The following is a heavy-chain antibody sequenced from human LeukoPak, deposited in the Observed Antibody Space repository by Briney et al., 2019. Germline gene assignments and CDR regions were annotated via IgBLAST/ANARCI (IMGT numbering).Heavy chain of an antibody. CDR3: ARGGCSGGSCSLPFAY. D-gene: IGHD2-15*01. Sequence: GGVPRISHGASGFTFRNFCMHRGRPAPGKGVGGGAVISDDGSNKYYGDSVKGRYTIPRDNSKNTLYLQMNSLRTEDTAVYFCARGGCSGGSCSLPFAYWGQGTLVTVSS. CDR1: GFTFRNFC. J-gene: IGHJ4*02. CDR2: ISDDGSNK. V-gene: IGHV3-30*03.